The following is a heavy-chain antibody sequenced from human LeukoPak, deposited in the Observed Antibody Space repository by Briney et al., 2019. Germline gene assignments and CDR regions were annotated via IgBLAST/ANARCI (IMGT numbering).Heavy chain of an antibody. CDR3: ARDGHYFDRSDPGGFDI. CDR2: IWYDGSNK. Sequence: PGGSLRLSCAASGFTFSTYGMHWVRQAPGRGLEWVAVIWYDGSNKYYGDSVKGRFAISRDNSKNTLYLQVNSLRAEDTAVYYRARDGHYFDRSDPGGFDIWGQGTMVTVSS. V-gene: IGHV3-33*01. J-gene: IGHJ3*02. D-gene: IGHD3-22*01. CDR1: GFTFSTYG.